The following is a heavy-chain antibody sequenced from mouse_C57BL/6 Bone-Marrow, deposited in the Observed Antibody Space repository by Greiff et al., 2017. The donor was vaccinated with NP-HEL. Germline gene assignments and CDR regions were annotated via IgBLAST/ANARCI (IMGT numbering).Heavy chain of an antibody. Sequence: EVMLEESGADLVKPGGSLKLSCAASGFTFTSYGMSWVRQTPDKRLEWVATISRGGSYTYYPDSVKGRSTISRDNAKNTMYLQMSSLKSEDTAMYYCARPFDYWFAYWGQGTPVTVSA. CDR2: ISRGGSYT. CDR3: ARPFDYWFAY. J-gene: IGHJ3*01. V-gene: IGHV5-6*01. CDR1: GFTFTSYG. D-gene: IGHD2-4*01.